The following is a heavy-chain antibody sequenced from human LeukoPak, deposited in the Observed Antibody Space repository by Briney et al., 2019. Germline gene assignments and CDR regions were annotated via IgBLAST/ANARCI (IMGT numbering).Heavy chain of an antibody. CDR2: ISSSSTYI. CDR3: ARVGYYYDSSTYSDGFDM. V-gene: IGHV3-21*01. CDR1: GFTLRSYS. Sequence: RGSLRLSCAASGFTLRSYSMDWVRQAPGKGLEWVSSISSSSTYIYYADSVKGRFTISRHNAKNSLYLQMNRLRAEDTAVYYCARVGYYYDSSTYSDGFDMWGQGAMVTVSP. D-gene: IGHD3-22*01. J-gene: IGHJ3*02.